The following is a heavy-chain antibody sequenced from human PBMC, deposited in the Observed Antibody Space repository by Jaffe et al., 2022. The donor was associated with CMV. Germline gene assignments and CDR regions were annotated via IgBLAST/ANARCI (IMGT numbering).Heavy chain of an antibody. CDR3: ARRKGELLQGDDY. D-gene: IGHD1-26*01. Sequence: QLQLQESGPGLVKPSETLSLTCTVSGGSISSSSYYWGWIRQPPGKGLEWIGSIYYSGSTYYNPSLKSRVTISVDTSKNQFSLKLSSVTAADTAVYYCARRKGELLQGDDYWGQGTLVTVSS. CDR2: IYYSGST. J-gene: IGHJ4*02. V-gene: IGHV4-39*01. CDR1: GGSISSSSYY.